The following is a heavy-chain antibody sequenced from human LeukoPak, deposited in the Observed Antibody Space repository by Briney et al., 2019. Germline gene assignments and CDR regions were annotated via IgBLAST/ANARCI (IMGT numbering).Heavy chain of an antibody. D-gene: IGHD6-6*01. CDR1: GFTFGSYA. CDR3: ADDVRYSSSSDY. CDR2: ISGSGAST. Sequence: PGGSLRLSCAASGFTFGSYAMSWVRQAPGKGLEWVSAISGSGASTYYADSVKGRLTISRDNSKNTLYLQMNSLRAEDTAVYYCADDVRYSSSSDYWGQGTLVTVSS. J-gene: IGHJ4*02. V-gene: IGHV3-23*01.